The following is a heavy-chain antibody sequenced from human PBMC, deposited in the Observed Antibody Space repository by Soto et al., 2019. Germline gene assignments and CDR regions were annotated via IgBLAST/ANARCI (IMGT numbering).Heavy chain of an antibody. CDR3: AREGDIVGLDAFDI. CDR2: ISGYNAKT. D-gene: IGHD2-15*01. V-gene: IGHV1-18*04. J-gene: IGHJ3*02. CDR1: GYTFTNYG. Sequence: QVQLVQSGAEVKKPGASVKVSCKASGYTFTNYGIDWVRQAPGQGLEWMRWISGYNAKTNYAQKLQGRVTMTTDTSTNTAHMELRSLRSDDTAVYYCAREGDIVGLDAFDIWGQGTMVIVSS.